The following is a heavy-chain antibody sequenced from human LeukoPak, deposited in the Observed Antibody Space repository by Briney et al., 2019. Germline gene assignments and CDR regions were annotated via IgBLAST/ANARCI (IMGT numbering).Heavy chain of an antibody. CDR2: INHSGST. Sequence: SETLSLTCAVYGGSFSGYYWSWIRQPPGKGLEWIGEINHSGSTNYNPSLKSRVTISVDTSKNQFSLNLSSVTAADTAVYYCVRGDITMVRGVRDNWFDPWGQGTLVTVSS. CDR1: GGSFSGYY. CDR3: VRGDITMVRGVRDNWFDP. D-gene: IGHD3-10*01. J-gene: IGHJ5*02. V-gene: IGHV4-34*01.